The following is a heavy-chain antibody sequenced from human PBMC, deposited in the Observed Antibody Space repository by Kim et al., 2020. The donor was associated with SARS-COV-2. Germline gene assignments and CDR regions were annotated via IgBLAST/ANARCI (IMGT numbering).Heavy chain of an antibody. CDR2: INPSGGST. V-gene: IGHV1-46*01. CDR1: GYTFTSYY. D-gene: IGHD3-10*01. Sequence: ASVKVSCKASGYTFTSYYMHWVRQAPGQGLEWMGIINPSGGSTSYAQKFQGRVTMTRDTSTSTVYMELSSLRSEDTAVYYCARELHEAREPPRGAFDIWGQGTMVTVSS. J-gene: IGHJ3*02. CDR3: ARELHEAREPPRGAFDI.